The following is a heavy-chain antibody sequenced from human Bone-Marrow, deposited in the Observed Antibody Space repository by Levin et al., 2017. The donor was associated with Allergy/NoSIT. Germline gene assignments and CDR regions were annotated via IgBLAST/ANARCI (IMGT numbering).Heavy chain of an antibody. CDR2: ITGGGSDT. D-gene: IGHD6-19*01. CDR1: GFAFGDYA. Sequence: GESLKISCAASGFAFGDYAMTWVRQAPGKGLEWVSDITGGGSDTWYGDSVKGRFTVSRDNSKDMLYLELNSLRVEDTGIYYCAKKQAGTTGFSFDDWGQGTTVTVSS. J-gene: IGHJ3*01. CDR3: AKKQAGTTGFSFDD. V-gene: IGHV3-23*01.